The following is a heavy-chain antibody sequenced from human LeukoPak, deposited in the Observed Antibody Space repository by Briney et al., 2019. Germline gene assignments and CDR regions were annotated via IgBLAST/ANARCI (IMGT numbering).Heavy chain of an antibody. V-gene: IGHV1-8*01. CDR1: GYTFTSYD. J-gene: IGHJ4*02. CDR3: ARGVGHWGSHDY. CDR2: MNPNSGNT. D-gene: IGHD3-16*01. Sequence: ASVKVSCKASGYTFTSYDINWVRQATGQGLEWMGWMNPNSGNTGYAQKFQGRVTMTRNTSISTAYMELSSLRSEDTAVYYCARGVGHWGSHDYWGQGTLVTVSS.